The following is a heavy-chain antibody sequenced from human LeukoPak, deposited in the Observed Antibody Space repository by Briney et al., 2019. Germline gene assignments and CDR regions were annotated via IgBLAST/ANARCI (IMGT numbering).Heavy chain of an antibody. CDR3: ARIHRYCSGGACYVLDN. Sequence: SETLSLTCVVSGGSFSGYYWGWIRQPPGRGLEWIGYVYYSGSTNYNPSFKSRITISVDTSRNQFSLQLSSVTAADTAVYYCARIHRYCSGGACYVLDNWGQGTLVAVSS. J-gene: IGHJ4*02. CDR2: VYYSGST. CDR1: GGSFSGYY. D-gene: IGHD2-15*01. V-gene: IGHV4-59*01.